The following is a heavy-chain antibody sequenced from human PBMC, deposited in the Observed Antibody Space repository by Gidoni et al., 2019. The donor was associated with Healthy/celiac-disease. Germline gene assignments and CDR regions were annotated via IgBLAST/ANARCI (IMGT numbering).Heavy chain of an antibody. CDR1: GFSFSSFW. Sequence: EVQLVESGGGLVQPGWSLRLPCAASGFSFSSFWMHWVRQAPGKGLVWFSRINSDGSSTSYAESVKSRFTISRDNAKNTLYLQMNSLRAEDTAVYYCARVFPDYYDSSGYYSFAFDIWGQGTMVTVSS. CDR2: INSDGSST. V-gene: IGHV3-74*01. CDR3: ARVFPDYYDSSGYYSFAFDI. J-gene: IGHJ3*02. D-gene: IGHD3-22*01.